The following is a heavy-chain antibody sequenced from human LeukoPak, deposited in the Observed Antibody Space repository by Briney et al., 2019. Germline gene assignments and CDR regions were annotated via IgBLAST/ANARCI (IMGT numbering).Heavy chain of an antibody. CDR2: IDSNSGGT. Sequence: ASVKVSCKSSGYTFTGYYMHWVRQAPGQGFEWMGRIDSNSGGTNYAQNFQGRVAVTRDSSISTAYMELSGLTSDDTAVFYCARGTGAPNYFDYWGQGTLVTVSS. V-gene: IGHV1-2*02. CDR1: GYTFTGYY. D-gene: IGHD7-27*01. CDR3: ARGTGAPNYFDY. J-gene: IGHJ4*02.